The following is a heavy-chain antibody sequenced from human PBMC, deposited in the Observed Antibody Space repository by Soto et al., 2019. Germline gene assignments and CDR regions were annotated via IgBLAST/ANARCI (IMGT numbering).Heavy chain of an antibody. CDR3: AKADTAGGSYLYFDY. V-gene: IGHV3-23*01. J-gene: IGHJ4*02. Sequence: PVGSLRLSCAASGFTFSSYAMSWVRQAPGKGLEWVSAISGSGGSTYYADSVKGRFTISRDNSKNTLYLQMNSLRVEDTAVYYCAKADTAGGSYLYFDYWGQGTLVTVSS. D-gene: IGHD1-26*01. CDR2: ISGSGGST. CDR1: GFTFSSYA.